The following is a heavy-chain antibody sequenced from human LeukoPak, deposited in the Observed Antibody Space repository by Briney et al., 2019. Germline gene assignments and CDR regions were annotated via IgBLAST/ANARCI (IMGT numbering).Heavy chain of an antibody. Sequence: HAGRSLRLSCAASGFTFSVYGMYWVRQPPGKGLEWVALISYDGTDKYHVDSVKGRFTISRDNSNNTLYLQMNSLRPDDTAVYYCAKAGYSSGWTRYYGMDVWGQGTTVAVSS. D-gene: IGHD6-19*01. V-gene: IGHV3-30*18. CDR2: ISYDGTDK. J-gene: IGHJ6*02. CDR3: AKAGYSSGWTRYYGMDV. CDR1: GFTFSVYG.